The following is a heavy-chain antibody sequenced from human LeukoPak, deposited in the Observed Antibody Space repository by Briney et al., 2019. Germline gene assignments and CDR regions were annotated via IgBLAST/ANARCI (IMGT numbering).Heavy chain of an antibody. CDR2: MHSNSGNT. J-gene: IGHJ3*02. CDR1: GYTFTNHD. Sequence: ASVKVSCKASGYTFTNHDINWVRQASGQGLEWMGWMHSNSGNTGYAQKFQGRVSMTTNPSISTAYMELSSLGSEDTAIYYCARAVRDYCDSSGNYDAFDIWGQGTMVTVSS. CDR3: ARAVRDYCDSSGNYDAFDI. V-gene: IGHV1-8*01. D-gene: IGHD3-22*01.